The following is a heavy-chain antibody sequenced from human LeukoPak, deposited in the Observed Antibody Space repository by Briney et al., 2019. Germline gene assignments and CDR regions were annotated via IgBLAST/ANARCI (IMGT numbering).Heavy chain of an antibody. D-gene: IGHD1-26*01. Sequence: GGSLRLSCEASGLTFSSYEMNWVGRAPGRGREGVSYISSSGSTIYYADSVKGRFTISRDNAKNSLYLQMNSLRAEDTAVYYCSSEGVGATPFDYWGQGTLVTVSS. CDR2: ISSSGSTI. J-gene: IGHJ4*02. CDR1: GLTFSSYE. V-gene: IGHV3-48*03. CDR3: SSEGVGATPFDY.